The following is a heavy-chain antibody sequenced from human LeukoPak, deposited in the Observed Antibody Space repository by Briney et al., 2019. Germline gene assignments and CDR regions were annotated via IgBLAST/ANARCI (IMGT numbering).Heavy chain of an antibody. CDR2: ISHSGST. CDR1: GGSFSAYY. Sequence: PSETLSLTCAVYGGSFSAYYWSWIRQPPGKGLEWIGEISHSGSTNYNPSLKSRVTISVDTSKNQFSLNLSSVTAADTAVYYCARDLLSTAGYFDYWGQGTLVTVST. J-gene: IGHJ4*02. D-gene: IGHD6-19*01. V-gene: IGHV4-34*01. CDR3: ARDLLSTAGYFDY.